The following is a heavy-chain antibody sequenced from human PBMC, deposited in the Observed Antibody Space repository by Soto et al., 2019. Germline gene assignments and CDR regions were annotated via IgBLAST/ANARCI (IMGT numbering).Heavy chain of an antibody. D-gene: IGHD3-16*02. CDR2: IFPKFGTT. J-gene: IGHJ6*02. CDR3: EAEMTFGKLSVV. V-gene: IGHV1-69*13. CDR1: GDTDTNYV. Sequence: ASVKVSCKASGDTDTNYVISWVRQAPGQGLEWMGGIFPKFGTTYSAQKLQDRLTITADESTSTVYMQLSSLRLDDTAVYYCEAEMTFGKLSVVWGQGTTVTVSS.